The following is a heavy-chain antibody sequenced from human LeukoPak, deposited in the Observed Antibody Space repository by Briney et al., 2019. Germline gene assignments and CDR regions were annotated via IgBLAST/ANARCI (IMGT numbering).Heavy chain of an antibody. CDR1: GDSVSSNSAA. V-gene: IGHV6-1*01. D-gene: IGHD3-22*01. J-gene: IGHJ4*02. CDR2: TYYRSKGYN. CDR3: ARGRGLYYYDSSGYYEGRYFDY. Sequence: SQTLSLTCAISGDSVSSNSAAWNWIRQSPSRGLEWLGRTYYRSKGYNDYAASVKSRITINPDTSKNQFSLQLNSVTPEDTAVYYCARGRGLYYYDSSGYYEGRYFDYWGQGTLVTVSS.